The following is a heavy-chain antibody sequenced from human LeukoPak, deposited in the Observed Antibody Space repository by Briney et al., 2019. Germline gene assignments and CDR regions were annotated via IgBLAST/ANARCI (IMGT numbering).Heavy chain of an antibody. J-gene: IGHJ4*02. CDR3: AKDSGYSYGYDN. Sequence: GGSLRLSFAASGFPFSSYGMHWVRQAPGKGLEWGAFIRYDGSNKYYADSVKGRFTISRDNSKNTLYLQMNSLRAEDTAVYYCAKDSGYSYGYDNWGQGTLVTVSS. CDR1: GFPFSSYG. D-gene: IGHD5-18*01. V-gene: IGHV3-30*02. CDR2: IRYDGSNK.